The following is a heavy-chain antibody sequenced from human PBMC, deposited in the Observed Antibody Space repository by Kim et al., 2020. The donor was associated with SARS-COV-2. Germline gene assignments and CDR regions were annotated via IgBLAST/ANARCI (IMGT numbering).Heavy chain of an antibody. D-gene: IGHD5-18*01. V-gene: IGHV4-39*01. CDR2: VYYSGVT. Sequence: SETLSLTCSVSGASISSSTHYWGWIRQPPGKGLEWIGSVYYSGVTDYSPSLRSRLTMSVDTSKNQFSLRLSSVTGADTGMYYCVRYRYGSMADDWGQGTLDPVPT. J-gene: IGHJ4*02. CDR3: VRYRYGSMADD. CDR1: GASISSSTHY.